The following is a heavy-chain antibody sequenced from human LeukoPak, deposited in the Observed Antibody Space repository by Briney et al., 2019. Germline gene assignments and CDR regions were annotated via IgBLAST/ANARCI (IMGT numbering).Heavy chain of an antibody. CDR1: GGSISSSNW. V-gene: IGHV4-4*02. J-gene: IGHJ3*02. Sequence: NPSGTLSLTCAVSGGSISSSNWWSWVRQPPGKGLEWIGEIYHSGSTNYNPSLKSRVTISVDKSKNQFSLKLSSVTAADTAVYYCATAKYDYVPFDIWGQGTMVTVSS. D-gene: IGHD3-16*01. CDR3: ATAKYDYVPFDI. CDR2: IYHSGST.